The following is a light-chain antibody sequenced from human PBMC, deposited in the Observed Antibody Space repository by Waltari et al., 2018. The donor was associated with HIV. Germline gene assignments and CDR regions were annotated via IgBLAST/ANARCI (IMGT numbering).Light chain of an antibody. V-gene: IGKV1-39*01. J-gene: IGKJ4*01. CDR3: QQSYSIPPT. CDR2: AAS. CDR1: QSISTY. Sequence: DIQVTQSPSSLSASVGDRVTIPCRASQSISTYLNWYQQKPGKAPKLLINAASSLQSGVPSRFSGSGSGTDFTLIISSLQPEDFATYYCQQSYSIPPTFGGGSKVEIK.